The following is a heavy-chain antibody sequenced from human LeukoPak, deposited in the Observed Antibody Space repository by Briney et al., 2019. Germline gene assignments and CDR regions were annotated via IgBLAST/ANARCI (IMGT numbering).Heavy chain of an antibody. V-gene: IGHV3-21*01. CDR2: ISKSSALK. CDR1: EYDFRAYT. D-gene: IGHD2-2*01. J-gene: IGHJ4*02. Sequence: GGSLRLSCVASEYDFRAYTFTWVRQAPGKGLEYVSSISKSSALKYYSESVRGRFTISRDNAENSLYLDMSNLGAEDTAVYLCVRGDNRDQWGQGTLVTVSS. CDR3: VRGDNRDQ.